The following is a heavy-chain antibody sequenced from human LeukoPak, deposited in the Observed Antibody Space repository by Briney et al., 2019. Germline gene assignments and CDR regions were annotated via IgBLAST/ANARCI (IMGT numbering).Heavy chain of an antibody. CDR2: INSDGSST. V-gene: IGHV3-74*01. CDR3: ARENSGGSGYMNPFDY. D-gene: IGHD6-19*01. Sequence: PGGSLRLSCAASGFTFSSYWMHWVRQAPGKGLVWVSRINSDGSSTSYADSVKGRFTISRDNAKNSLYLQMNSLRAEDTALYYCARENSGGSGYMNPFDYWGQGTLVTVSP. J-gene: IGHJ4*02. CDR1: GFTFSSYW.